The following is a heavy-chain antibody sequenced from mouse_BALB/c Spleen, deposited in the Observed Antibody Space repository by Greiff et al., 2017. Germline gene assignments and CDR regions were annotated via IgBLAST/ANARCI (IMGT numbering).Heavy chain of an antibody. Sequence: QVQLKQSGPGLVQPSQSLSITCTVSGFSLTSYGVHWVRQSPGKGLEWLGVIWSGGSTDYNAAFISRLSISKDNSKSQVFFKMNSLQANDTAIYYCARRGGYYTNYAMDYWGQGTSVTVSS. J-gene: IGHJ4*01. CDR2: IWSGGST. D-gene: IGHD2-3*01. CDR3: ARRGGYYTNYAMDY. CDR1: GFSLTSYG. V-gene: IGHV2-2*02.